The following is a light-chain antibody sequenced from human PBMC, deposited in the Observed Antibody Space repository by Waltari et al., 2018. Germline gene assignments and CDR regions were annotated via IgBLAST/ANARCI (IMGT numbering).Light chain of an antibody. CDR2: WAS. CDR1: QSVFYSSYNKND. Sequence: DIVMTQSPDSLSVSLGESATITCKSSQSVFYSSYNKNDLAWYQQKPGQPPKLLIYWASTRESGVPDRFSGSGSGTDFTLTISSLQAEDVAVYYCHQYYSIPYTFGQGTKLEVK. V-gene: IGKV4-1*01. J-gene: IGKJ2*01. CDR3: HQYYSIPYT.